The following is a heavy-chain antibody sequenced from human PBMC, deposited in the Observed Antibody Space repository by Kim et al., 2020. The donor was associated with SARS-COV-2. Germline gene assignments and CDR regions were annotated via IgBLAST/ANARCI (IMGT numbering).Heavy chain of an antibody. V-gene: IGHV3-9*01. CDR3: AKDKNPARYCSSTSCYEVYYYYYGMDV. Sequence: GGSLRLSCAASGFTFDDYAMHWVRQAPGKGLEWVSGISWNSGSIGYADSVKGRFTISRDNAKNSLYLQMNSLRAEDTALYYCAKDKNPARYCSSTSCYEVYYYYYGMDVWGQGTTVTVSS. CDR1: GFTFDDYA. J-gene: IGHJ6*02. D-gene: IGHD2-2*01. CDR2: ISWNSGSI.